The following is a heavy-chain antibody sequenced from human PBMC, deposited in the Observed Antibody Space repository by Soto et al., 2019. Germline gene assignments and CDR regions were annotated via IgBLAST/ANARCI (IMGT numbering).Heavy chain of an antibody. J-gene: IGHJ4*02. V-gene: IGHV1-46*01. CDR2: INPSGGST. D-gene: IGHD6-13*01. CDR3: ARVSLAAAAKLYYFDY. CDR1: GYTFTSYY. Sequence: ASVKVSCKASGYTFTSYYMHWVRQAPGQGLEWMGIINPSGGSTSYAQKFQGRVTMTRDTSTSTVYMELSSLRSEDTAVYYCARVSLAAAAKLYYFDYWGQGTLVTVSS.